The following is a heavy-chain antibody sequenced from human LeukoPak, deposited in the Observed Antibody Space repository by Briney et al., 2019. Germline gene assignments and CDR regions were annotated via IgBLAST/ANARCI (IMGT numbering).Heavy chain of an antibody. V-gene: IGHV3-20*01. J-gene: IGHJ4*02. CDR3: ATDRYYDSSGYYYPLVY. CDR2: INWNGGST. D-gene: IGHD3-22*01. Sequence: AGGSLRLSCAASGFTFDDYAMSWVRQAPGKGLGWVSGINWNGGSTGYADSVKGRFTISRDNAKNSLYLQMNSLRAEDTALHHCATDRYYDSSGYYYPLVYWGQGTLVTVSS. CDR1: GFTFDDYA.